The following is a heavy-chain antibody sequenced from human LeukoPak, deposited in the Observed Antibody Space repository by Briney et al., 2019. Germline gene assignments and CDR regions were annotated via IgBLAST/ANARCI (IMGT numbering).Heavy chain of an antibody. V-gene: IGHV4-39*07. CDR1: GGSISNSSYY. Sequence: PSETLSLTCTVSGGSISNSSYYWGWIRQPPGKGLEWIGSIYYSGSTYYSPSLKSRVTMSVDTSKNQFSLKLSSVTAADTAVYYCARGLIVGATPGPFDYWGQGTLVTVSS. D-gene: IGHD1-26*01. J-gene: IGHJ4*02. CDR2: IYYSGST. CDR3: ARGLIVGATPGPFDY.